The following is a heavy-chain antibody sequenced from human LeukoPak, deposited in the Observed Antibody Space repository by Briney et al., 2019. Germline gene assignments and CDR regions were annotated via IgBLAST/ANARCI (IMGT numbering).Heavy chain of an antibody. V-gene: IGHV3-30-3*01. J-gene: IGHJ4*02. D-gene: IGHD3-9*01. Sequence: GMPLRLSCAASGFTFSNYAMHWVRQAPGKGLEWVAVISYDGSNKYYADSVKGRFTISRDNSKNTLYLQMNSLRAEDTAVYYCARVGLRYFDWLSQLDYWGQGTLVTVSS. CDR2: ISYDGSNK. CDR3: ARVGLRYFDWLSQLDY. CDR1: GFTFSNYA.